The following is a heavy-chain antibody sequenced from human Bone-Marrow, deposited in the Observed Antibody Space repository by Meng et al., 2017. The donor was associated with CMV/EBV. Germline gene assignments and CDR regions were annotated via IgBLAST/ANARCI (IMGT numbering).Heavy chain of an antibody. Sequence: GESLKISCAASGFTFSSYGMHWVRQAPGKGLEWVAFIRYDGSNKYYADSVKGRFTISRDNSKTTLYLQTNSPRAEDTAVYYCAKEVHQHCSYYYGMDVWGQGTTVTVSS. CDR1: GFTFSSYG. CDR2: IRYDGSNK. CDR3: AKEVHQHCSYYYGMDV. V-gene: IGHV3-30*02. J-gene: IGHJ6*02.